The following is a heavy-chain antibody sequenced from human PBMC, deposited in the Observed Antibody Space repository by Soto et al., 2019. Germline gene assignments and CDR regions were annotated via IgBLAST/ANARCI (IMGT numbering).Heavy chain of an antibody. V-gene: IGHV3-23*01. Sequence: GGSLRLSCAASGFTFSSYAMSWVRQAPGKGLEWVSVISGSGGNIYYADSVKGRFTISRGDSKNTLYLQMNSLRAEDTAVYYCARESCSGGSCYLRAFDIWGQGTMVTVSS. J-gene: IGHJ3*02. D-gene: IGHD2-15*01. CDR3: ARESCSGGSCYLRAFDI. CDR1: GFTFSSYA. CDR2: ISGSGGNI.